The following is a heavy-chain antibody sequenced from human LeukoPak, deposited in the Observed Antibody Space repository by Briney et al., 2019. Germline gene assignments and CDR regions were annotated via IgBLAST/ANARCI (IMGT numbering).Heavy chain of an antibody. CDR2: INHSGST. J-gene: IGHJ5*02. V-gene: IGHV4-39*07. D-gene: IGHD4-17*01. Sequence: SETLSLTCTVSGGSITSSSYYWSWIRQPPGKGLEWIGEINHSGSTNYNPSLKSRVTISVDTSKNQFSLKLSSVTAADTAVYYCAREVYGDYVTNWFDPWGQGTLVTVSS. CDR3: AREVYGDYVTNWFDP. CDR1: GGSITSSSYY.